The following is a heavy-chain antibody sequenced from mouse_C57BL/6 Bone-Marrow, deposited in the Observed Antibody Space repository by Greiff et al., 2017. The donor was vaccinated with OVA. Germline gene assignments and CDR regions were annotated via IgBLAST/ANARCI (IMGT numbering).Heavy chain of an antibody. J-gene: IGHJ4*01. Sequence: VQGVESDAELVKPGASVKISCKVSGYTFTDHPIHWMKQRPEQGLEWIGYIYPRDGSTKSNEKFKGKATLTAENSSSTAYLQRNSRTSEDSAVYFCARGYYYAMDYWGQGTSVTVSS. CDR2: IYPRDGST. D-gene: IGHD2-2*01. CDR1: GYTFTDHP. V-gene: IGHV1-78*01. CDR3: ARGYYYAMDY.